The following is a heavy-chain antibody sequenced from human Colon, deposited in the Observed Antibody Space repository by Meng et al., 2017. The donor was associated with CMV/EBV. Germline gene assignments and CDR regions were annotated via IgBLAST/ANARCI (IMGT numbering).Heavy chain of an antibody. V-gene: IGHV3-21*01. CDR3: AREGDDSSGYYFDY. CDR1: GFTFSSYS. CDR2: ISSSSSYI. J-gene: IGHJ4*02. D-gene: IGHD3-22*01. Sequence: SCAASGFTFSSYSMNWVRQAPGKGLEWVSSISSSSSYIYYADSVKGRFTISRDNAKNSLYLQMNSLRAEDTAVYYCAREGDDSSGYYFDYWGQGTLVTVSS.